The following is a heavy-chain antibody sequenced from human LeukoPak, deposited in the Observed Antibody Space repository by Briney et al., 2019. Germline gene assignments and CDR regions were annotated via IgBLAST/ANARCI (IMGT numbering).Heavy chain of an antibody. V-gene: IGHV1-8*01. CDR2: MNPNSGDT. J-gene: IGHJ4*02. CDR3: ARRFYDNLTGHTWYDY. Sequence: WASVKVSCKASGYTFTSYDINWVRQATGQGLEWMGWMNPNSGDTGYAQTFQGKLTMTRNTSIKTAYMELSSLRSEDTAVYYCARRFYDNLTGHTWYDYWGQGTLVTVSS. D-gene: IGHD3-9*01. CDR1: GYTFTSYD.